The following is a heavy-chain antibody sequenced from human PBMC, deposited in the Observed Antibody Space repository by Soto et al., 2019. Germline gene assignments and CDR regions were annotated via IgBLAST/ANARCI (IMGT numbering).Heavy chain of an antibody. CDR3: CLEYCSGGSCYYDY. Sequence: QVQLVRSGAEVKKPGSSVKVSCKASGGTFSSYAISWVRQAPGQGLEWMGGIIPIFGTANYAQKFQGRVTITADESTSTAYMELSSLRSEDTAVYYCCLEYCSGGSCYYDYWGQGTLVTVSS. CDR1: GGTFSSYA. V-gene: IGHV1-69*01. D-gene: IGHD2-15*01. J-gene: IGHJ4*02. CDR2: IIPIFGTA.